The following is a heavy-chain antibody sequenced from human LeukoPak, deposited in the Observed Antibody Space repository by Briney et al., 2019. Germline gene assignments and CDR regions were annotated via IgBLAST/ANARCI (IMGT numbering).Heavy chain of an antibody. CDR2: IIPILGIA. J-gene: IGHJ4*02. V-gene: IGHV1-69*04. Sequence: GASVKVSCKASGYTFTGYYMHWVRQAPEQGLEWMGRIIPILGIANYAQKFQGRVTITADKSTSTAYMELSSLRSEDTAVYYCARVTYSSGKRELYYFDYWGQGTLVTVSS. CDR3: ARVTYSSGKRELYYFDY. CDR1: GYTFTGYY. D-gene: IGHD6-25*01.